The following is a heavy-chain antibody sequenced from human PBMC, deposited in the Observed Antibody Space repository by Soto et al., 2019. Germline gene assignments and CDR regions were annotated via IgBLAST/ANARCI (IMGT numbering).Heavy chain of an antibody. CDR1: GFTFSNAW. V-gene: IGHV3-15*01. CDR2: IKSKTDGGTT. J-gene: IGHJ4*02. CDR3: TTGRPGTTWRGY. D-gene: IGHD1-1*01. Sequence: ESGGGLVKPGGSLRPSCAASGFTFSNAWMSWVRQAPGKGLEWVGRIKSKTDGGTTDYAAPVKGRFTISRDDSKNTLYLQMNSLKTEDTAVYYCTTGRPGTTWRGYWGQGTLVTVSS.